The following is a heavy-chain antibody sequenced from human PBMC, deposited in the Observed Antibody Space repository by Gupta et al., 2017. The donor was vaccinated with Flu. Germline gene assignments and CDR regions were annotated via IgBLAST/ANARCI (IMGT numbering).Heavy chain of an antibody. CDR2: IYPGDSDT. D-gene: IGHD2-2*02. CDR1: GYSFTSYW. J-gene: IGHJ6*02. Sequence: EVQLVQSGAEVKQPGESLKISCKASGYSFTSYWIGWVRQMPGKGLEWMGIIYPGDSDTRYSPSFQGQVTISADKSISTAYLQWSSLKASDTAMYYCARHFRDLVVVEAALPHYYYFAVDVWGQGTAVTVSS. CDR3: ARHFRDLVVVEAALPHYYYFAVDV. V-gene: IGHV5-51*01.